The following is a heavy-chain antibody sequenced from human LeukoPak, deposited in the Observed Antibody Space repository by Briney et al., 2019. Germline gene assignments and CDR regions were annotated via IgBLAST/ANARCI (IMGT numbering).Heavy chain of an antibody. V-gene: IGHV3-20*04. Sequence: GGSLRLSCAASGFTFDDYGMSWVRQAPGKGLEWVSGINWNGGSTGYADSVKGRFTIPRDNAKNSLYLQMNSLRAEDTALYYCARDRPLTYYYDSSGYCMDVWGKGTTVTVSS. CDR3: ARDRPLTYYYDSSGYCMDV. CDR2: INWNGGST. J-gene: IGHJ6*03. D-gene: IGHD3-22*01. CDR1: GFTFDDYG.